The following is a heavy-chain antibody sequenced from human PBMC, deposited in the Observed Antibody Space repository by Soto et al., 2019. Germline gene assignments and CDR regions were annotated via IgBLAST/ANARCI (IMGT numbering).Heavy chain of an antibody. CDR3: ARDGPYYYGFDV. CDR1: GESITNSYYY. Sequence: PSETLSLTCTVSGESITNSYYYWWWRRHSPAKALEWIASIDCSGNTYNHPSIKSRVVISAATYKNLSSLKLRSVTAADTALYFCARDGPYYYGFDVWGQGITVT. CDR2: IDCSGNT. J-gene: IGHJ6*02. V-gene: IGHV4-30-4*02.